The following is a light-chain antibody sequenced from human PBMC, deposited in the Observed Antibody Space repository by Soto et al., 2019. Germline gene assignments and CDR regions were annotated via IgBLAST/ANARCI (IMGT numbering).Light chain of an antibody. CDR1: QSVLYSSNNKNY. J-gene: IGKJ2*01. CDR3: QQYDSTPPT. CDR2: WAS. V-gene: IGKV4-1*01. Sequence: DIVMTQSPDSLAVSLGERATINCKSSQSVLYSSNNKNYLAWYQQRPGQPPKLLIYWASTRESGVPDRYSGSGSGTDFTLTITSLQAEDVAVSYCQQYDSTPPTFGQGTKLEIK.